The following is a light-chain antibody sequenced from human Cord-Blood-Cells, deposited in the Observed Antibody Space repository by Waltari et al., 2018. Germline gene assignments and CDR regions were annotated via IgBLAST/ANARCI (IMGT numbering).Light chain of an antibody. CDR3: QQSYSTPFA. V-gene: IGKV1-39*01. CDR2: AAS. CDR1: QSISSY. Sequence: DIQMTQSPSSLSASVGDRVTITCRARQSISSYLNWYPQKPGKAPKLLIYAASSLQSGVPSRFSGSGSGTDFTLTISSLQPEDFATYYGQQSYSTPFAFGPGTKVDIK. J-gene: IGKJ3*01.